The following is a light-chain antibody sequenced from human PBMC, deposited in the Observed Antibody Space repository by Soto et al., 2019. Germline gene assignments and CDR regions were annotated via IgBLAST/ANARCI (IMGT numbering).Light chain of an antibody. J-gene: IGKJ5*01. Sequence: EIVLTQSPGTLSLSPGERATLSCRASQTIASRNLAWYQHQPGQAPRLLIYRTFARAPGIPDRFSGGGSGTDFTLTISRLEREDFAVYYCQQYDTSPPTFGQGTRLDIK. CDR2: RTF. V-gene: IGKV3-20*01. CDR3: QQYDTSPPT. CDR1: QTIASRN.